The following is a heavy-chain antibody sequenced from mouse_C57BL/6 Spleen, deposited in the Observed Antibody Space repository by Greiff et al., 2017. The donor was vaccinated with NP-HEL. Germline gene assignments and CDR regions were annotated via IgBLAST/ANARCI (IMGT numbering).Heavy chain of an antibody. V-gene: IGHV5-17*01. J-gene: IGHJ1*03. CDR3: ARGNWYFDV. CDR1: GFTFSDYG. CDR2: ISTGSGTI. Sequence: VQLKQSGGGLVKPGGSLKLSCAASGFTFSDYGMHWVRQAPEKGLEWVAYISTGSGTIYYADTVKGRFTISIDNAKNTLVLQMTSLRSEDTAMYYCARGNWYFDVWGTGTTVTVSS.